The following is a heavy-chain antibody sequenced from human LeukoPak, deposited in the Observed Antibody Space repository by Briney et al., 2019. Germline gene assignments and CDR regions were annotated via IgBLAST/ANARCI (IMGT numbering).Heavy chain of an antibody. D-gene: IGHD4-17*01. J-gene: IGHJ4*02. CDR1: GFTFSSYA. Sequence: GSLRLSCAASGFTFSSYAISWVRQAPGKGLEWVSAISGSGGSTYYADSVKGRFTISRDNSKNTLYLQMNSLRAEDTAVYYCAKDGRTYGEFDYWGQGTLVTVSS. CDR3: AKDGRTYGEFDY. CDR2: ISGSGGST. V-gene: IGHV3-23*01.